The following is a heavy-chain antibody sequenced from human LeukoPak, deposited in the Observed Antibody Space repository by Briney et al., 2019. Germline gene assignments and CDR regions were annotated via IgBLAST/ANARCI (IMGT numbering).Heavy chain of an antibody. V-gene: IGHV1-2*02. CDR2: INPNSGGT. Sequence: ASVKVSCKASGYTFTGYYMHWVRQAPGQGLEWMGWINPNSGGTNYAQKFQGRVTMTRDTSISTAYMELSRLRSDDTAVYYCARDRGCSSTSCYAPNFDYWGQGTLVTVSS. J-gene: IGHJ4*02. CDR3: ARDRGCSSTSCYAPNFDY. D-gene: IGHD2-2*01. CDR1: GYTFTGYY.